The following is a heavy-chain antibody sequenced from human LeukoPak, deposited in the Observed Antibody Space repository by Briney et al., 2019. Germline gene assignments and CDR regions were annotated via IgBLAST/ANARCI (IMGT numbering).Heavy chain of an antibody. CDR3: ARESLKAFDI. Sequence: SQTLSLTCTVSGGSISSGDYYWSWIRQPPGKGLELIGFIYYSGSTYYNPSLKSRVTISVDTSKTQFSLKLSSVTAADTAVYYCARESLKAFDIWGQGTMVTVSS. CDR1: GGSISSGDYY. CDR2: IYYSGST. V-gene: IGHV4-30-4*01. D-gene: IGHD3-10*01. J-gene: IGHJ3*02.